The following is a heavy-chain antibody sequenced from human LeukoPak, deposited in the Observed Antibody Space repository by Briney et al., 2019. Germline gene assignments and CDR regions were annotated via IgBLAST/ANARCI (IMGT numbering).Heavy chain of an antibody. CDR3: ARWFHGGSYYRVNDAFDI. CDR1: GGSISSSSYY. Sequence: SETLSLTCTVSGGSISSSSYYWGWIRQPPGKGLEWIGSIYYSGSTYYNPSLKSRVTISVDTSKNQFSLKLSSVTAADTAVYYCARWFHGGSYYRVNDAFDIWGQGTMVTVSS. D-gene: IGHD1-26*01. CDR2: IYYSGST. V-gene: IGHV4-39*07. J-gene: IGHJ3*02.